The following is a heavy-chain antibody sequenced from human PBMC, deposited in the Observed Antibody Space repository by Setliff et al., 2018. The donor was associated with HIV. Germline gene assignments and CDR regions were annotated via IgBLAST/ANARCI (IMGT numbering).Heavy chain of an antibody. Sequence: PSETLSLTCTVSGGSMSSGSYYWGWIRQTPGQGLEWIGTVCYSGGTYYNPSLMGRVTIPIDTSKNQFSLNLSSVAAADTAVYYCARHFYGYYGSNGLPIQYWGQGTLVT. V-gene: IGHV4-39*01. CDR3: ARHFYGYYGSNGLPIQY. J-gene: IGHJ4*02. D-gene: IGHD3-22*01. CDR1: GGSMSSGSYY. CDR2: VCYSGGT.